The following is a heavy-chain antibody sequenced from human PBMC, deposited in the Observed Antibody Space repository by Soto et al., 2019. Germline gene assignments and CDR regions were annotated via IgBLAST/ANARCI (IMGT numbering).Heavy chain of an antibody. J-gene: IGHJ5*02. Sequence: GGSLRLSCAASGFTFSSYGMSWVRQAPGKGLEWVANIKQDGSEKYYVDSVKGRFTISRDNAKNSLYLQMNSLRAEDTAVYYCARALTGTTWPDLDWFDPWGQGTLVTVSS. V-gene: IGHV3-7*05. CDR3: ARALTGTTWPDLDWFDP. D-gene: IGHD1-20*01. CDR2: IKQDGSEK. CDR1: GFTFSSYG.